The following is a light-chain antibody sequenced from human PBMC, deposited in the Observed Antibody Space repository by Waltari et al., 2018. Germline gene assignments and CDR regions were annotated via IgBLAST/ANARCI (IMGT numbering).Light chain of an antibody. CDR2: ETN. V-gene: IGLV1-51*02. Sequence: QSVLTQPPSVSAAAGQKGTISCSGRLSTVAGNDFFWYRQVPVTAPKPLIYETNRRPTGTPDRFSASKSGTSATLGITGLQPGDEAEYYCGTWDSSLGVWLFGGGTRLTVL. J-gene: IGLJ3*02. CDR1: LSTVAGND. CDR3: GTWDSSLGVWL.